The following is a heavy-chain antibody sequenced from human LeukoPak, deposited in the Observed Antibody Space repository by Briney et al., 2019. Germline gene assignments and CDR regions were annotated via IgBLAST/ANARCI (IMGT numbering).Heavy chain of an antibody. V-gene: IGHV5-51*01. CDR2: IYPADSHT. J-gene: IGHJ4*02. CDR1: GYIFTNYW. CDR3: ARRNYDVRGHPPSFGY. D-gene: IGHD5-12*01. Sequence: GESLKISCKASGYIFTNYWIGWVRQMPGKGLEWMGIIYPADSHTRYSPSFQGQVTISADMSITTAYLQWNSLKASDTAMYYCARRNYDVRGHPPSFGYWGQGTLVTVSA.